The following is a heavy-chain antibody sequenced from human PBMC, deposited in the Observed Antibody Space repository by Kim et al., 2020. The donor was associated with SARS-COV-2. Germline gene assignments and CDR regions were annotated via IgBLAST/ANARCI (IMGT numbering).Heavy chain of an antibody. CDR2: ISYDGSNK. Sequence: GGSLRLSCAASGFTFSSYGMHWVRQAPGKGLGWVAVISYDGSNKYYADSVKGRFTISRDNSKNTLYLQMNSLRAEDTAVYYCAKDQTAMVVYGMDVWGQGTTVTVSS. J-gene: IGHJ6*02. CDR1: GFTFSSYG. CDR3: AKDQTAMVVYGMDV. V-gene: IGHV3-30*18. D-gene: IGHD5-18*01.